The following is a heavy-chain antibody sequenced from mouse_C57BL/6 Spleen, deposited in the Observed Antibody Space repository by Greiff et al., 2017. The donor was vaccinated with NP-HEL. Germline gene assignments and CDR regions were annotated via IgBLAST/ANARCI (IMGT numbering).Heavy chain of an antibody. V-gene: IGHV3-6*01. CDR1: GYSITSGYY. Sequence: EVKLLESGPGLVKPSQSLSLTCSVTGYSITSGYYWNWIRQFPGNKLEWMGYISYDGSNNYNPSLKNRISITRDTSKNQFFLKLNSVTTEDTATYYCASYITTVVANWYFDVWGTGTTVTVSS. D-gene: IGHD1-1*01. J-gene: IGHJ1*03. CDR3: ASYITTVVANWYFDV. CDR2: ISYDGSN.